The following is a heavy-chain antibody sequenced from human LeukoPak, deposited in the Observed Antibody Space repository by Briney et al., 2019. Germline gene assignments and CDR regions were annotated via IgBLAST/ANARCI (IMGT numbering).Heavy chain of an antibody. J-gene: IGHJ4*02. V-gene: IGHV3-33*01. Sequence: GGSLRLSCAASGFTFSSYGMHWVRQAPGKGLEWVAVILSDGSKEFYTDSVKGRFTISRDNSKNTLYLQMNSLRAEDTAVYYCARTYDYVWGSYRYEYFDYWGQGTLVTVSS. D-gene: IGHD3-16*02. CDR2: ILSDGSKE. CDR1: GFTFSSYG. CDR3: ARTYDYVWGSYRYEYFDY.